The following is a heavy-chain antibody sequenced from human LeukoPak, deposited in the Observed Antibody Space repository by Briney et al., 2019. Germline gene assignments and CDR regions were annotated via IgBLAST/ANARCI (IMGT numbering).Heavy chain of an antibody. J-gene: IGHJ6*02. V-gene: IGHV4-59*08. CDR1: GESLNGDY. Sequence: SETLSLTCAVYGESLNGDYWSWVRQPPGKGLEWIGYIYYSGSTNYNPSLMSRVTISVVTSKIQFSLKLSSVTAADTAVYYCARKGYSYEDYYYGMDVWGQGTTVTVSS. CDR2: IYYSGST. D-gene: IGHD5-18*01. CDR3: ARKGYSYEDYYYGMDV.